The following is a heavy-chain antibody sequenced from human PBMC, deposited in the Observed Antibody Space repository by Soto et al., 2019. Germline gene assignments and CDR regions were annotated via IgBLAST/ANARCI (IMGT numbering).Heavy chain of an antibody. CDR3: AREWELPPYSLDY. J-gene: IGHJ4*02. CDR1: GFTFSSYG. D-gene: IGHD1-26*01. CDR2: ISYDGSNK. Sequence: GGSLRLSCAASGFTFSSYGMHWVRQAPGKGLEWVAVISYDGSNKYYADSVKGRFTISRDNSKNTLYLQMNSLRAEDTAVYYCAREWELPPYSLDYWGQGTLVTVSS. V-gene: IGHV3-30*03.